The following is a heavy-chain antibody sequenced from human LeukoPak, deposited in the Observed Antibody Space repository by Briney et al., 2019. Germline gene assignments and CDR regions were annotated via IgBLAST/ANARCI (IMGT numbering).Heavy chain of an antibody. J-gene: IGHJ1*01. D-gene: IGHD3-22*01. V-gene: IGHV3-53*01. Sequence: ETLSLTCSVSGASVTMGSYYWAWVRQAPGKGLEWVSVIYSGGSTYYADSVKGRFTISRDNSKNTLYLQMNSLKAEDTAVYYCARESVYYDCSGYKTAEYFQHWGQGTLVTVSS. CDR2: IYSGGST. CDR1: GASVTMGSYY. CDR3: ARESVYYDCSGYKTAEYFQH.